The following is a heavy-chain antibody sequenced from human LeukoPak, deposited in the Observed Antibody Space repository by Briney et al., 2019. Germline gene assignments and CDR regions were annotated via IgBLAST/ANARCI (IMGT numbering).Heavy chain of an antibody. V-gene: IGHV4-4*07. CDR3: ARDRYYYGSRGRYMDV. D-gene: IGHD3-10*01. Sequence: SETLSLTCTVSGVSISSYYWSWIRQPAGKGLEWIGRIYTSGSTNYNPSLKSRVTMSVDTSKNPFSLKLSSVTAADTAVYYCARDRYYYGSRGRYMDVWGKGTTVTISS. J-gene: IGHJ6*03. CDR2: IYTSGST. CDR1: GVSISSYY.